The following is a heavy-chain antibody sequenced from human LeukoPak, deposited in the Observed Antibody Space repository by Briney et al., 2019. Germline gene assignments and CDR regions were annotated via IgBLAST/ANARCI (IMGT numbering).Heavy chain of an antibody. Sequence: GRSLRLSCAASGFIFSTYGMHWLRQARGKGLEWVAVVWSGGNNKYYSDSVKGRFTISRDNSKNTLYPQMNSLRAEDTAVYYCAKDGQVGAIGYFDYRGQGTLVTVSS. CDR1: GFIFSTYG. CDR2: VWSGGNNK. J-gene: IGHJ4*02. V-gene: IGHV3-33*03. CDR3: AKDGQVGAIGYFDY. D-gene: IGHD1-26*01.